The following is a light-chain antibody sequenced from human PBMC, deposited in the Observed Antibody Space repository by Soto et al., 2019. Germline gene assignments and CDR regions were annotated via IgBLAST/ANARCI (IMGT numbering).Light chain of an antibody. J-gene: IGLJ2*01. V-gene: IGLV2-14*01. Sequence: QSALTQPASVSGSPGQSITISCTGTSSDVGGYNYVSWYQQHPGKAPKLMIYDVSKRPSGVSNRFSGSKSGNTASLTISGLQAEDEADYYCSSYTSSSTRRVVFGGGTKLTVL. CDR3: SSYTSSSTRRVV. CDR1: SSDVGGYNY. CDR2: DVS.